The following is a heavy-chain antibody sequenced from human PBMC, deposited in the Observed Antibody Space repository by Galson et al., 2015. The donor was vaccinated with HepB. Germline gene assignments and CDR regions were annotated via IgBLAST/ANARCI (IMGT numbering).Heavy chain of an antibody. CDR3: ARTLQEYSAVAGSVDY. CDR1: GYTFTSYG. Sequence: SVKVSCKASGYTFTSYGISWVRQAPGQGLEWMGWISAYNGNTNYAQKLQGRVTMTTDTSTSTAYMELRSLRSDDTAVYYCARTLQEYSAVAGSVDYWGQGTLVTVSS. V-gene: IGHV1-18*01. D-gene: IGHD6-19*01. J-gene: IGHJ4*02. CDR2: ISAYNGNT.